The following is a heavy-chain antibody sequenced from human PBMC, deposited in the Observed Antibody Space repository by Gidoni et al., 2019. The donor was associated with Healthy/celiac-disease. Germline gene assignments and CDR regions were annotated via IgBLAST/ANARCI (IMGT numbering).Heavy chain of an antibody. CDR2: IYWADDK. CDR1: GFSLSTSGVG. CDR3: AHRRSLRAAAGRGGYFDY. Sequence: QIPLKESGPTLVKPTHTLPLTCTFSGFSLSTSGVGVGWIRQPPGKALEWLALIYWADDKRYSPSLKSRLTITKDTSKNQVVLTRTNMDPVDTATYYCAHRRSLRAAAGRGGYFDYWGQGTLVTVSS. V-gene: IGHV2-5*02. J-gene: IGHJ4*02. D-gene: IGHD6-13*01.